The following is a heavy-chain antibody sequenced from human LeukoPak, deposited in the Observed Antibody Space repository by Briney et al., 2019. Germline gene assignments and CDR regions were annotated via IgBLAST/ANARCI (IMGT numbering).Heavy chain of an antibody. CDR3: ARRYYYNLGSFPFDF. CDR1: GGPFSGHF. D-gene: IGHD3-10*01. CDR2: IHNSGTT. V-gene: IGHV4-34*01. J-gene: IGHJ4*02. Sequence: SETLSLTCAVSGGPFSGHFWSWIRQSSGEGLEWIGEIHNSGTTNYNPSLNSRVTISEDTSKNQFYLNLSSVTAADTAVYYCARRYYYNLGSFPFDFWGQGTLVTVSS.